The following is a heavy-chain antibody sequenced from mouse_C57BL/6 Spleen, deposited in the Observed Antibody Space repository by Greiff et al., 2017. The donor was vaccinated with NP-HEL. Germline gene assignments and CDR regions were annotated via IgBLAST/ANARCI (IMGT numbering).Heavy chain of an antibody. Sequence: EVQGVESGGGLVKPRGSLKLSCAASGFTFSSYAMSWVRQTPEKRLEWVATISDGGSYTYYPDNVKGRFTISRDNAKNNLYLQMSQLKSEDTAMYYCARVGITTVVAPFDYWGQGTTRTVSS. J-gene: IGHJ2*01. V-gene: IGHV5-4*01. CDR3: ARVGITTVVAPFDY. CDR2: ISDGGSYT. CDR1: GFTFSSYA. D-gene: IGHD1-1*01.